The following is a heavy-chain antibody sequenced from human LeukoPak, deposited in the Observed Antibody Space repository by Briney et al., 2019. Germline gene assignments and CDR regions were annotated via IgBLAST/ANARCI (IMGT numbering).Heavy chain of an antibody. CDR1: GGSINSVGFY. J-gene: IGHJ6*03. CDR2: IYYSGST. D-gene: IGHD3-22*01. Sequence: SQTLSLTCTVSGGSINSVGFYWSWIRQHPGKGLEWIGYIYYSGSTYYNPSLKSRVTISVDTSKSQFSLKLSSVTAADTAVYYCASAYYFDSSGFRPPNYYYCMDVWGKGTTVTVSS. CDR3: ASAYYFDSSGFRPPNYYYCMDV. V-gene: IGHV4-31*03.